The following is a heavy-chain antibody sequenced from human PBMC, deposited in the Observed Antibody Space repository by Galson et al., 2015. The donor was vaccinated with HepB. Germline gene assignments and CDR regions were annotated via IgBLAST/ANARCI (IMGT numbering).Heavy chain of an antibody. J-gene: IGHJ4*02. Sequence: LRLSCAASGFTFSSYAMHWVRQAPGKGLEWVAVISYDGNNNYYADSVKGRFTISRDNSKNTLYLQVNSLTAEDTAVYYCASPTRGYSYFDYWGQGTVVTVSS. D-gene: IGHD5-18*01. CDR1: GFTFSSYA. V-gene: IGHV3-30-3*01. CDR2: ISYDGNNN. CDR3: ASPTRGYSYFDY.